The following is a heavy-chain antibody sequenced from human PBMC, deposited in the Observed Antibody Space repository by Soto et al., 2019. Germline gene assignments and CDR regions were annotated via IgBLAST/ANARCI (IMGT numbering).Heavy chain of an antibody. V-gene: IGHV1-3*01. CDR2: INAGNGNT. Sequence: AAVKVSCKASGYTFTSYAMHWVRQAPGQRLEWMGWINAGNGNTKYSQKFQGRVTITRDTSASTAYMELSSLRSEDTAVYYCARAARIFGVVIRNWFDPWGQGTLVTVSS. J-gene: IGHJ5*02. D-gene: IGHD3-3*01. CDR1: GYTFTSYA. CDR3: ARAARIFGVVIRNWFDP.